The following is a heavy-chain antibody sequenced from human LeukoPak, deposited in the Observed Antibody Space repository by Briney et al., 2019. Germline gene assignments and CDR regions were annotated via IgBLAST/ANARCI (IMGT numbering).Heavy chain of an antibody. J-gene: IGHJ5*02. CDR2: INPNSGGT. Sequence: ASVKVSCKASGYTFTCYYMHWVRQAPGQGLEWMGWINPNSGGTNYAQKFQGRVTMTRDTSISTAYMELSRLRSDDTAVYYCARARAIVGATKFDPWGQGTLVTVSS. CDR3: ARARAIVGATKFDP. D-gene: IGHD1-26*01. CDR1: GYTFTCYY. V-gene: IGHV1-2*02.